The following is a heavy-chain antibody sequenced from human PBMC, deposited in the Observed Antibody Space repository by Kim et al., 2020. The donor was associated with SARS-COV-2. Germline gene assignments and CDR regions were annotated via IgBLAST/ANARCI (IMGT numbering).Heavy chain of an antibody. Sequence: GGSLRLSCAASGFTFSSYAMSWVRPAPGKGLEWVSAISGSGGSTYYADSVKGRFTISKDNSKNTLYLQMNSLRAEDTAVCYCVKDLRGSTVTGGAFDIWGRRTMVSVSS. D-gene: IGHD4-17*01. CDR1: GFTFSSYA. J-gene: IGHJ3*02. CDR3: VKDLRGSTVTGGAFDI. CDR2: ISGSGGST. V-gene: IGHV3-23*01.